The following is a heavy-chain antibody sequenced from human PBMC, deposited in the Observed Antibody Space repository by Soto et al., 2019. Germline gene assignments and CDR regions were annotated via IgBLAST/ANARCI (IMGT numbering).Heavy chain of an antibody. J-gene: IGHJ6*02. CDR3: AQARYCSGGSCANYGMDV. Sequence: GGSLRLSXAASGFTFDDYAMHWVRQAPGKGLEWVSLISWDGGSTYYADSVKGRFTISRDNSKNSLYLQMNSLRAEDTALYYCAQARYCSGGSCANYGMDVWGQGTTVTVSS. CDR1: GFTFDDYA. D-gene: IGHD2-15*01. CDR2: ISWDGGST. V-gene: IGHV3-43D*04.